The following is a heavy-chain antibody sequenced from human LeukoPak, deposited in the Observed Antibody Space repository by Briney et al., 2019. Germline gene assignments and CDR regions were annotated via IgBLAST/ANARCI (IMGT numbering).Heavy chain of an antibody. J-gene: IGHJ4*02. V-gene: IGHV3-30*01. CDR1: GFTFSSYA. D-gene: IGHD2-15*01. Sequence: GRSLRLSCAASGFTFSSYAMHWVRQAPGKGLEWVAVISYDGSNKYYADSVKGLFTISRDNSKNTLYLQMNSLRAEDTAVYYCFSPGGGDCSGGSCYRRWVDYWGQGTLVTVSS. CDR3: FSPGGGDCSGGSCYRRWVDY. CDR2: ISYDGSNK.